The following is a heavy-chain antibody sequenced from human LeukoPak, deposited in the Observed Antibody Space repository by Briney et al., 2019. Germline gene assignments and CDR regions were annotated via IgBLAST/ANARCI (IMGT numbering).Heavy chain of an antibody. Sequence: GGSLRLSCAASGFTFSNYGMHWVRQAPGKGLEWVAVIWYDGSSKYYADSVKGRFTISRDNSKNTLYLQMNSLRAEDTAVYYCAGSQAIYGDYDDYWGQGTLVTVSS. CDR2: IWYDGSSK. D-gene: IGHD4-17*01. CDR1: GFTFSNYG. CDR3: AGSQAIYGDYDDY. V-gene: IGHV3-33*01. J-gene: IGHJ4*02.